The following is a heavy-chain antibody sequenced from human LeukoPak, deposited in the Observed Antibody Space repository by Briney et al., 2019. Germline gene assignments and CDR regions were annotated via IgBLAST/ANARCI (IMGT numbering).Heavy chain of an antibody. V-gene: IGHV3-21*01. CDR2: ISSSSYI. D-gene: IGHD6-13*01. CDR1: GFTFSTYS. CDR3: ARRVASANDAFDI. Sequence: GGSLRLSCAASGFTFSTYSINWVRQAPGKGLEWVSSISSSSYIYYADSVKGRFTISRDNAKNSLYLQMNSLRAEDTAVYYCARRVASANDAFDIWGQGTMVTVSS. J-gene: IGHJ3*02.